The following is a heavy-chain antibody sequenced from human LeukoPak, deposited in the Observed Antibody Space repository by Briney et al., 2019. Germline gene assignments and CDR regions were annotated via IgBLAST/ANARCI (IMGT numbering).Heavy chain of an antibody. V-gene: IGHV3-7*01. Sequence: GGSLTLSCAASVFTFNNYGMHWVRQAPGKGLEWVANIKQDGSEKYSVDSVKGRFTISRDNAKNSLYLQMNSLRAEDTAVYYCARTNGDYVYEWYFDLWGRGNLVTVSS. CDR3: ARTNGDYVYEWYFDL. CDR2: IKQDGSEK. CDR1: VFTFNNYG. J-gene: IGHJ2*01. D-gene: IGHD4-17*01.